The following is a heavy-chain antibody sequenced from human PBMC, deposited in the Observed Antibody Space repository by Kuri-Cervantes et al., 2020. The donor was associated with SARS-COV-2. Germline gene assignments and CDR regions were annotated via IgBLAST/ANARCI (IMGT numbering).Heavy chain of an antibody. J-gene: IGHJ6*02. CDR2: ISSSSSYI. Sequence: GGSLRLSCAASGFTFSSYEMNWVRQAPGKGLEWVSSISSSSSYIYYAASVKGRFTISRDNAKNSLYLQMNSLRAEDTAVYYCARDIVLGFLEWSNYCYYYGMDVWGQGTTVTVSS. CDR1: GFTFSSYE. D-gene: IGHD3-3*01. CDR3: ARDIVLGFLEWSNYCYYYGMDV. V-gene: IGHV3-21*01.